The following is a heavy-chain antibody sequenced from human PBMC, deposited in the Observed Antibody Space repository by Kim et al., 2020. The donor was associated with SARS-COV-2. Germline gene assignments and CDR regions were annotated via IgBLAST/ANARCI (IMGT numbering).Heavy chain of an antibody. D-gene: IGHD6-19*01. CDR2: IHNTSGNP. Sequence: GGSLRLSCEASGFTFSSSWMTWVRQAPGKGLEWVSCIHNTSGNPYYAASVRGRFTISRDLSKNTLFLQMNNLRVDDTAVYYCAKEHFLSGWPAFDYWGQG. V-gene: IGHV3-23*01. CDR1: GFTFSSSW. J-gene: IGHJ4*02. CDR3: AKEHFLSGWPAFDY.